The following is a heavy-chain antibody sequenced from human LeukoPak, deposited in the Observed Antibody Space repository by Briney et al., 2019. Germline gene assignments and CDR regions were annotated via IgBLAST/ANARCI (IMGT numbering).Heavy chain of an antibody. CDR3: ARAGSLGGEGYFDY. CDR1: GYTFTSYG. Sequence: ASVKVSCKASGYTFTSYGISWVRQAPGQGLEWMGWISAYNGNTNYAQKLQGRVPMTTDTSASTAYMELRSLRSDDTAVYYCARAGSLGGEGYFDYWGQGTLVTVSS. CDR2: ISAYNGNT. J-gene: IGHJ4*02. V-gene: IGHV1-18*01. D-gene: IGHD3-10*01.